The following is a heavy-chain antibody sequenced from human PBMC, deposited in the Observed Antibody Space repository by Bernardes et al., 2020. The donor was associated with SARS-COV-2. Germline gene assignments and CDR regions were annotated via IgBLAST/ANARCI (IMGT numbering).Heavy chain of an antibody. Sequence: SETLSLTCKVSGGSIDSSSYYWGWIRQSPGMGLEWIVTIYHSGSTYYNPSLQSRVSISLDTSKNQFSLKLRSVTAADTAVYYCARRSQRCYGSVPWGSWGQGNLVTVSS. D-gene: IGHD3-10*01. V-gene: IGHV4-39*01. CDR2: IYHSGST. CDR3: ARRSQRCYGSVPWGS. CDR1: GGSIDSSSYY. J-gene: IGHJ5*02.